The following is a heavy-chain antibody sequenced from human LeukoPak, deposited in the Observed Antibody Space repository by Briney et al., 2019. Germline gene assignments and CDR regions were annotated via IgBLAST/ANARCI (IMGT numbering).Heavy chain of an antibody. V-gene: IGHV3-23*01. CDR1: GLTFSNYA. CDR2: ISGSGGST. Sequence: GGSLRLSCAASGLTFSNYAMTWVRQAPGKGLEWVSGISGSGGSTYYADSVKGRFTISRENAKNSLYLQMDSLRAGDTAVYYCARAVAAARGVNYFDYWGQGTLVTVSS. D-gene: IGHD3-10*01. J-gene: IGHJ4*02. CDR3: ARAVAAARGVNYFDY.